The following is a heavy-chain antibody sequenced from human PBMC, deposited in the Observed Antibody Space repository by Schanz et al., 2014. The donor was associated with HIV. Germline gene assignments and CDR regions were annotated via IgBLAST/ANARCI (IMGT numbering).Heavy chain of an antibody. CDR1: GFTFSSYA. D-gene: IGHD6-13*01. V-gene: IGHV3-23*01. Sequence: EAQLLESGGGLVQPGGSLRLSCAASGFTFSSYAMSWVRQAPGKGLEWVSVISGSGGSTYYADSVKGRFTISRDNSKNTLYLQMNRLRAEDTAVYYCAKEEQQLGGVGGYHFDYWGQGTLVTVSS. CDR2: ISGSGGST. CDR3: AKEEQQLGGVGGYHFDY. J-gene: IGHJ4*02.